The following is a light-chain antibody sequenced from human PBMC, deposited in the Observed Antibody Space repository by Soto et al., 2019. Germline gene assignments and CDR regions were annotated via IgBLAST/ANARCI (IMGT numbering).Light chain of an antibody. Sequence: DIERTQSPSTLSSSVGERVTISCRASQSVSSDLAWYKQKPGQAPRLLIYDASTRPTGVPARFSGSGSGTEFTLTISSLQPEDFGTYYCQQCNSSPRTFGQGTKVDIK. CDR1: QSVSSD. J-gene: IGKJ1*01. CDR2: DAS. V-gene: IGKV3-15*01. CDR3: QQCNSSPRT.